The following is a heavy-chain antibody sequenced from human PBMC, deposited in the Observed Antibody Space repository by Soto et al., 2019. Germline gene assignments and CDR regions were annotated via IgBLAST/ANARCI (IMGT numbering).Heavy chain of an antibody. CDR1: GFTFDDFG. CDR2: INWNGGTT. D-gene: IGHD2-15*01. V-gene: IGHV3-20*04. Sequence: RPGGSLRLSCAASGFTFDDFGMNWVRQAPGKGLEWVSGINWNGGTTSYADSVEGRFTISRDNAKNSLYLQMNSLRAEDTAVYCCARLGGTNYYSGSFYWGQGTPVTSPQ. CDR3: ARLGGTNYYSGSFY. J-gene: IGHJ4*02.